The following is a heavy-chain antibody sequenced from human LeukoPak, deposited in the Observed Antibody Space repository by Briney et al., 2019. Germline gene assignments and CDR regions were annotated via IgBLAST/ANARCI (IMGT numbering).Heavy chain of an antibody. CDR1: GFTFSNYW. CDR3: ARDKIVGATKNDY. D-gene: IGHD1-26*01. V-gene: IGHV3-7*03. J-gene: IGHJ4*02. Sequence: GGSLRLSCAASGFTFSNYWMSWVRQAPGKRLEWVANIKQDGSEKYYADSVKGRFTISRDNAQNSLYLHMNSLRAEDTAVYYCARDKIVGATKNDYWGQGILVTVSS. CDR2: IKQDGSEK.